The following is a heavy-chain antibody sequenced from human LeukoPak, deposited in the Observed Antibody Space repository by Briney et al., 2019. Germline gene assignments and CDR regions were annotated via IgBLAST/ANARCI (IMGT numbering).Heavy chain of an antibody. CDR1: GFTFADYA. D-gene: IGHD3-10*01. Sequence: GGSLRLSCAASGFTFADYAMHWVRQAPGKGLEWVALLAYDGTNEYYTYSVKGRFTISRDNSKNTVSLQMNGLRLDDTAVYYCARGGPLGDTNRFDFWGQGTLVTVSS. CDR2: LAYDGTNE. J-gene: IGHJ4*02. V-gene: IGHV3-30*04. CDR3: ARGGPLGDTNRFDF.